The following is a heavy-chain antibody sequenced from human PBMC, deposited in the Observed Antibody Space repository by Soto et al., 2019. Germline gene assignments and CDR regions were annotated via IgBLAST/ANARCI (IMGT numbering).Heavy chain of an antibody. J-gene: IGHJ4*02. Sequence: SETLSLTCTVSGGSISGSNYYWGWIRQPPGKGLEWIGSIYYSGSTDYSTSLKSRVSISVDTSKNQFSLKLSSVTAADTAVYYCALMNWNGLYWGQGPLVTVSS. CDR3: ALMNWNGLY. D-gene: IGHD1-1*01. CDR2: IYYSGST. V-gene: IGHV4-39*01. CDR1: GGSISGSNYY.